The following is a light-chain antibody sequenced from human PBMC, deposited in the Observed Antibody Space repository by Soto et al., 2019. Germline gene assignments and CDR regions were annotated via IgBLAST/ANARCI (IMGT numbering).Light chain of an antibody. CDR1: QSVSIY. V-gene: IGKV1-27*01. J-gene: IGKJ4*01. Sequence: DVQMTQCPSSLSASVGDRVTITCRASQSVSIYLNWYQQKPGKVPKLLIYAASTLQSGVPSRFIGSGSGTDFTLTIGSLQPEDVATYYCQKYNNAPLTFGGGTKVDIK. CDR2: AAS. CDR3: QKYNNAPLT.